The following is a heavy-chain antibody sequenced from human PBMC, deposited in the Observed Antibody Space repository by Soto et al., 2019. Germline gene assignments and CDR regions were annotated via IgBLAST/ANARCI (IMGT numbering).Heavy chain of an antibody. J-gene: IGHJ4*02. V-gene: IGHV1-2*02. CDR2: IYPVSGGT. Sequence: GASVKVSCKASGYTFTGYYIHWVRLAPGEGLEWMGWIYPVSGGTNYAQTFLGRVIMTRDTSISTSYMELSSLRSDDTAIYYCARDPSDWEAPSFDFWGQGTLVTVSS. CDR3: ARDPSDWEAPSFDF. CDR1: GYTFTGYY. D-gene: IGHD3-9*01.